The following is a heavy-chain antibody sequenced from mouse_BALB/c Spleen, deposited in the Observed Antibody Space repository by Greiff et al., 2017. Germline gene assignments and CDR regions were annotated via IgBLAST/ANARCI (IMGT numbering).Heavy chain of an antibody. CDR1: GFSLSRYS. CDR2: IWGGGST. D-gene: IGHD2-4*01. J-gene: IGHJ4*01. Sequence: QVQLKESGPGLVAPSQSLSITCTVSGFSLSRYSVHWVRQPPGKGLEWLGMIWGGGSTDYNSALKSRLSISKDNSKSQVFLKMNSLQTDDTAMYYCASTMITTRPYAMDYWGQGTSVTVSS. CDR3: ASTMITTRPYAMDY. V-gene: IGHV2-6-4*01.